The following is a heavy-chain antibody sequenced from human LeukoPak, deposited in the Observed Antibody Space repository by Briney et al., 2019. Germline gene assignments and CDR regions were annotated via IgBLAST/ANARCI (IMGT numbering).Heavy chain of an antibody. J-gene: IGHJ4*02. CDR1: GYTFTRYD. CDR3: ATNSWAAFDY. CDR2: MNPNSGNT. D-gene: IGHD1-26*01. V-gene: IGHV1-8*01. Sequence: VKVSCKASGYTFTRYDIYLVRKATGQGLEWMGWMNPNSGNTGYAQKFQGRVTMTRNTSISTAYMELSSLRSEDTAVYYCATNSWAAFDYWGQGTLVTVSS.